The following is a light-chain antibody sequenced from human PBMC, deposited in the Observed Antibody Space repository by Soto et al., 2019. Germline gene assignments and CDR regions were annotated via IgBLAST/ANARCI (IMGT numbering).Light chain of an antibody. CDR2: GAS. CDR3: QQYGTPRSVT. CDR1: QYINTR. Sequence: EIVLTQSPATLSSFPGDRVTLSCRASQYINTRLAWYQQKPGQTPRLIIYGASGRADGIPHRFSGSGFGTDSTLTISKVEPEDFAVYYCQQYGTPRSVTFGQGTRLEIK. J-gene: IGKJ5*01. V-gene: IGKV3-20*01.